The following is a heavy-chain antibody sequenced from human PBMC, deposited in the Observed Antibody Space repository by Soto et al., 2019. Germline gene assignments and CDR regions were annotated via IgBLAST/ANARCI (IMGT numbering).Heavy chain of an antibody. D-gene: IGHD5-12*01. CDR1: GGTFNSYV. J-gene: IGHJ4*02. CDR3: ARDLGSGYDPGDY. CDR2: IISIFGTP. V-gene: IGHV1-69*12. Sequence: QVQRVQSGAEVKKPGSSVKVSCKASGGTFNSYVFNWVRQAPGQGLEWMGGIISIFGTPNYGQKFQGRVTITADESTSTGFMELSSLTSEDTAIYYCARDLGSGYDPGDYWGQGTLVTVSP.